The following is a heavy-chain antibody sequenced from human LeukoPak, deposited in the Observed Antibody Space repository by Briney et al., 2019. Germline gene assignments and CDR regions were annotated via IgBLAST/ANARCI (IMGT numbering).Heavy chain of an antibody. Sequence: GGSLRLSCAASGFTFDDYAMHWVRQAPGKGLEWVSGISWNSGSIGYADSVKGRFTISRDNAKNSLYLQMNSLRAEDTAVYYCAREYDYGDYVNAFDIWGQGTMVTVSS. CDR2: ISWNSGSI. J-gene: IGHJ3*02. V-gene: IGHV3-9*01. CDR1: GFTFDDYA. D-gene: IGHD4-17*01. CDR3: AREYDYGDYVNAFDI.